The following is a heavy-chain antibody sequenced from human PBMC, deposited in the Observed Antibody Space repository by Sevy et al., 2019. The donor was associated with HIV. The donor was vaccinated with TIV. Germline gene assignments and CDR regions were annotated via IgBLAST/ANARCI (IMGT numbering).Heavy chain of an antibody. CDR3: ASNYYRSGSYLYYFDY. Sequence: GGSLRLSCAASGFTFSTYSMNWVRQAPGKGLEWVSSISSSSSYIYYADSVKGRFTISRDNAKNSLYLQMNRLRTEDTAVYYCASNYYRSGSYLYYFDYWGQGTLVTVSS. CDR1: GFTFSTYS. CDR2: ISSSSSYI. D-gene: IGHD3-10*01. V-gene: IGHV3-21*01. J-gene: IGHJ4*02.